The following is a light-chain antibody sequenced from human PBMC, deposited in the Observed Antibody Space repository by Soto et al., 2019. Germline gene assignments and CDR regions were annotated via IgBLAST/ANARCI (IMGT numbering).Light chain of an antibody. CDR1: SSDVGGYNY. CDR2: EVS. V-gene: IGLV2-14*01. CDR3: SSYTSISLYV. Sequence: QSALTQPASVSGSPGQSITISCTGTSSDVGGYNYVSWYQQHPGKAPKLMIYEVSNRPSGVSNRFSGSKSGNTASLTISGLQAEDAADYYCSSYTSISLYVFGTGTNVTVL. J-gene: IGLJ1*01.